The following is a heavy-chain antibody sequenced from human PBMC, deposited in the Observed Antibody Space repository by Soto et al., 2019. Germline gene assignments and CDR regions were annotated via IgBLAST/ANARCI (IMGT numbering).Heavy chain of an antibody. CDR1: GYTFTTYW. V-gene: IGHV5-51*01. J-gene: IGHJ4*02. D-gene: IGHD4-17*01. CDR3: ARWYGDYAFDD. Sequence: PGESLKISCKGSGYTFTTYWIAWVRQMPGKGLEWMGMIYPDDSDTRYIPSFQGQVTISVDKSISTAYLQWGSLKASDTAMYYCARWYGDYAFDDWGQGTLVTVSS. CDR2: IYPDDSDT.